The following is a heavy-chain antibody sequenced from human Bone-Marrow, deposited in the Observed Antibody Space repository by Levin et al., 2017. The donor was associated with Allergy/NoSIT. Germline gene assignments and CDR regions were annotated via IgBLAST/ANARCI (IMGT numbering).Heavy chain of an antibody. V-gene: IGHV3-7*03. D-gene: IGHD1-26*01. CDR2: INQDESKS. CDR1: GFTFSHSW. CDR3: ARDPGWGAFDI. Sequence: PGGSLRLSCAVSGFTFSHSWMHWVRQAPGKGLESVAIINQDESKSDYVDSVKGRFTISRDNAKNSLYLQMNSLRAEDTAVYYCARDPGWGAFDIWGQGTMVTVSS. J-gene: IGHJ3*02.